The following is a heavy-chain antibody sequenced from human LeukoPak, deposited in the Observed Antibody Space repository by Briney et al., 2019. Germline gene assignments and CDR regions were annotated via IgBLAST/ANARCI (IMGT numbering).Heavy chain of an antibody. D-gene: IGHD5-12*01. Sequence: SETLSLTCAVYGGSFSGYYWSWIRQPPGKGLEWIGEINHSRSTNYNPSLKSRVTISVDTSKNQFSLKLSSVTAADTAVYYCARDGYARRSYYYYGMDVWGQGTTVTVSS. J-gene: IGHJ6*02. CDR2: INHSRST. V-gene: IGHV4-34*01. CDR3: ARDGYARRSYYYYGMDV. CDR1: GGSFSGYY.